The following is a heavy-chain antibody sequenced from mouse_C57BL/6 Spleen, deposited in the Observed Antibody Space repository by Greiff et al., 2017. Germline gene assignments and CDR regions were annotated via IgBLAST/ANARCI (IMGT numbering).Heavy chain of an antibody. V-gene: IGHV5-17*01. D-gene: IGHD2-4*01. J-gene: IGHJ4*01. CDR3: ASSYYDYDDAMDY. Sequence: EVHLVESGGGLVKPGGSLKLSCAASGFTFSDYGMHWVRQAPEKGLEWVAYISSGSSTIYYADTVKGRFTISRDNAKNTLFLQMTSLRSEDTAMYYCASSYYDYDDAMDYWGQGTSVTVSS. CDR1: GFTFSDYG. CDR2: ISSGSSTI.